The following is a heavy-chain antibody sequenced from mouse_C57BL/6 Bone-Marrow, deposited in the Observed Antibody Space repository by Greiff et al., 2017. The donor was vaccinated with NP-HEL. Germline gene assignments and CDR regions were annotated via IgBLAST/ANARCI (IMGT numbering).Heavy chain of an antibody. V-gene: IGHV14-4*01. Sequence: VQLQQSGAELVRPGASVKLSCTASGFNIKDYYMHWVKQRPEQGLEWIGWIDPENGDTEYASKFQGKATITADTSSNTAYLHLSSLQSENTAVYYCTTDYGSSYAMDYWGQGTSVTVSS. J-gene: IGHJ4*01. D-gene: IGHD1-1*01. CDR2: IDPENGDT. CDR1: GFNIKDYY. CDR3: TTDYGSSYAMDY.